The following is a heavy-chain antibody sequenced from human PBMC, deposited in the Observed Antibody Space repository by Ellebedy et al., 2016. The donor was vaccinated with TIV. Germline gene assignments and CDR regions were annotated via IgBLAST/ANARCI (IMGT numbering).Heavy chain of an antibody. J-gene: IGHJ4*02. CDR1: GFTFSDCA. CDR3: ARRSTDFAFDS. Sequence: PGGSLRLSCVASGFTFSDCAMNWVRQAPGKGLEWVSAISVSGGSTYYGDSVKGRFTISRDNSKNTLFLQMSSLRAEDTAVYFCARRSTDFAFDSWGQGTLVTVSS. D-gene: IGHD3/OR15-3a*01. V-gene: IGHV3-23*01. CDR2: ISVSGGST.